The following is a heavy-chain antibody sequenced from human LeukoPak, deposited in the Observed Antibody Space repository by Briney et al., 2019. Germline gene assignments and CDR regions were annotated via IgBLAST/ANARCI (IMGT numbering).Heavy chain of an antibody. CDR3: ARDGYCSGGSCYVDY. CDR1: GFTFSDYY. V-gene: IGHV3-11*01. Sequence: GGSLRLSCAASGFTFSDYYMSWIRQVPGKGLEWVSYISSSGSSIYYADSVKGRFTISRDNAKNSLYLQMNSLRAEDTAVYYCARDGYCSGGSCYVDYCGHGTLVTVSS. D-gene: IGHD2-15*01. J-gene: IGHJ4*01. CDR2: ISSSGSSI.